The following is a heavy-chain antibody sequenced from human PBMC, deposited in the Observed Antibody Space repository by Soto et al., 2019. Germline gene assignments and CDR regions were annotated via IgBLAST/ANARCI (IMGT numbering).Heavy chain of an antibody. CDR3: ATQTISYTWGV. D-gene: IGHD3-16*01. CDR1: GGPITTTIW. V-gene: IGHV4-4*02. J-gene: IGHJ6*02. CDR2: LHHDGTT. Sequence: QVQLQESGPGLVKPSETLSLTCTVSGGPITTTIWWAGVRLPPGKGLEWIGELHHDGTTNYNPSLESRITMSLDKSNNHFSLKLTSVTAADTAIYYCATQTISYTWGVWGRGTTVTVSS.